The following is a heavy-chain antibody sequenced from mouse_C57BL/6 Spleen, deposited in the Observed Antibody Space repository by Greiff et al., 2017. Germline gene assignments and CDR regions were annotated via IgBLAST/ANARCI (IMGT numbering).Heavy chain of an antibody. CDR2: INPSTGGT. J-gene: IGHJ4*01. CDR3: ARSIYYGNPMDY. CDR1: GYSFTGYY. V-gene: IGHV1-42*01. D-gene: IGHD2-1*01. Sequence: DVHLVESGPELVKPGASVKISCKASGYSFTGYYMNWVKQSPEKSLEWIGEINPSTGGTTYNQKFKAKATLTVDKSSSTAYMQLKSLTSEDSAVYYCARSIYYGNPMDYWGQGTSVTVSS.